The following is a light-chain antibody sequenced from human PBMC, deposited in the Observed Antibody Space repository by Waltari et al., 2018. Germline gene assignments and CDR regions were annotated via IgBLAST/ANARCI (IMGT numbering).Light chain of an antibody. CDR2: RDN. J-gene: IGLJ3*02. CDR3: STWDDSLSAWV. CDR1: SSNIGSNY. V-gene: IGLV1-47*01. Sequence: QSVLIQPPSASGTPGQRVTISCSGSSSNIGSNYLCWYQQLPGAAPKLLLFRDNQRPSWVPDRFSAPNFGTSASLAISGLRSEDEADYVCSTWDDSLSAWVVGGGTKLTVL.